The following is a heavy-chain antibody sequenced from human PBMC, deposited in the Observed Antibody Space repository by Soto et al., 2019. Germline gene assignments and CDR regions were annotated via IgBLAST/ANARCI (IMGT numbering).Heavy chain of an antibody. CDR2: ISGSGAGT. CDR3: ARHINRGRYYYFDY. Sequence: GGSLRLSCAASGFTFSSYAMTWVRQAPGKGLDWVSAISGSGAGTYYADSVKGRFTISRDNSKNTLYLQMNSLRAEDTAIYYCARHINRGRYYYFDYWGQGTPVTVSS. D-gene: IGHD1-26*01. CDR1: GFTFSSYA. J-gene: IGHJ4*02. V-gene: IGHV3-23*01.